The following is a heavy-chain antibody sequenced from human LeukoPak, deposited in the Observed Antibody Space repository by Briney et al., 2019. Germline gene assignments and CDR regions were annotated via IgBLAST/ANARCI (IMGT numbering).Heavy chain of an antibody. V-gene: IGHV1-2*02. CDR1: GYTFTAKY. CDR3: APNSCYSSGWFIG. D-gene: IGHD6-19*01. J-gene: IGHJ4*02. CDR2: VNPNSGGR. Sequence: ASVKVSCKASGYTFTAKYLHWVRQAPGQGLEWMGWVNPNSGGRTYAQKFQGRVAMTCDTSINTAYMELETLTSDDTAVYYCAPNSCYSSGWFIGWGQGTLVIVSS.